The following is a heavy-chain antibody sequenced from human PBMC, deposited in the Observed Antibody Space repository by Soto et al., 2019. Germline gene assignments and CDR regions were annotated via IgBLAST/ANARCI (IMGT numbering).Heavy chain of an antibody. CDR1: GFTFNDYY. J-gene: IGHJ5*02. D-gene: IGHD6-6*01. CDR3: AKDVGGGGGSISPRNWLDP. V-gene: IGHV3-11*01. Sequence: GGSLRLSCAASGFTFNDYYMSWIRQAPGKGLEWVSYISSSGYTIYYADSVKGRFTISRDNAKNSLYLQMNSLRAEDTAVHYCAKDVGGGGGSISPRNWLDPWGQGTLVTVYS. CDR2: ISSSGYTI.